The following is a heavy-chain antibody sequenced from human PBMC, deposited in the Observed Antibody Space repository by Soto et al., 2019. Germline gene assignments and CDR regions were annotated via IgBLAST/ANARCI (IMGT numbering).Heavy chain of an antibody. J-gene: IGHJ6*02. CDR2: IGTAGDT. V-gene: IGHV3-13*04. CDR3: ARGGGWGLPIGGYYYYGMDV. D-gene: IGHD1-26*01. Sequence: EVQLVESGGGLVQPGGSLRLSCAASGFTFSSYDMHWVRQATGKGLEWVSAIGTAGDTYYPGSVKGRFTISRENAKNSLYLQMNSLRAGDTAVYYCARGGGWGLPIGGYYYYGMDVWGQGTTVTVSS. CDR1: GFTFSSYD.